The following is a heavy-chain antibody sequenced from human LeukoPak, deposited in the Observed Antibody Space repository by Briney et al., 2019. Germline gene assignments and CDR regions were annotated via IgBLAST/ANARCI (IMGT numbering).Heavy chain of an antibody. J-gene: IGHJ5*02. CDR3: ARDKSVGDNAWWFDP. CDR1: GYTFTSYY. D-gene: IGHD1-26*01. Sequence: APVKVSCKASGYTFTSYYMYWVRQAPGQGLEWMGLINPTGGSTGYAQKFQGRVTMTRDKSTSTDYMERSSLRSEDTDIYYCARDKSVGDNAWWFDPWGQGTVVSVSS. V-gene: IGHV1-46*01. CDR2: INPTGGST.